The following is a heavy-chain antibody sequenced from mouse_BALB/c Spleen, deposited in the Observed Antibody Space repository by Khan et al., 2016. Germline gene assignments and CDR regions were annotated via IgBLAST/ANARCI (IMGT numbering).Heavy chain of an antibody. J-gene: IGHJ3*01. CDR1: GFTFSSYG. Sequence: EVELVESGGGLVQPGGSLKLSCAASGFTFSSYGMSWVRQTPDKRLELVATINSNGGSTYYPDSVKGRFTISRDNAKNTLYLQMSRLKSEDTAMYYCARDRGNDEAWFAYWGEGTLVTVSA. CDR2: INSNGGST. V-gene: IGHV5-6-3*01. D-gene: IGHD2-12*01. CDR3: ARDRGNDEAWFAY.